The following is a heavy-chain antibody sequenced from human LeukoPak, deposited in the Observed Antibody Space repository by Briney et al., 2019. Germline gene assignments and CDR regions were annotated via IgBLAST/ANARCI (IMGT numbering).Heavy chain of an antibody. J-gene: IGHJ4*02. D-gene: IGHD5-24*01. CDR1: GFTFGDYA. V-gene: IGHV3-21*01. Sequence: GGSLRLSCTASGFTFGDYAMSWIRQAPGTGLEWVSSISSSSSYIYYADSLKGRFTISRDNAQNSLYLQMNSLRAEDTAVYYCARGRGGSQSPIDYWGQGTLVTVSS. CDR2: ISSSSSYI. CDR3: ARGRGGSQSPIDY.